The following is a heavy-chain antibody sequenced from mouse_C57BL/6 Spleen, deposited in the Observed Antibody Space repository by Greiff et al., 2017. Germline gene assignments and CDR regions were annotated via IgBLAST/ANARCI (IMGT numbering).Heavy chain of an antibody. CDR1: GYTFTSYW. J-gene: IGHJ4*01. Sequence: VQLQQPGAELVRPGSSVKLSCKASGYTFTSYWMHWVKQRPIQGLEWIGNIDPSDSETHYNQKFKDKATLTVDKSSSTAYMQLSSLTSEDSAVYYCARSGHYAMDYWGQGTSVTVSS. CDR3: ARSGHYAMDY. CDR2: IDPSDSET. D-gene: IGHD4-1*01. V-gene: IGHV1-52*01.